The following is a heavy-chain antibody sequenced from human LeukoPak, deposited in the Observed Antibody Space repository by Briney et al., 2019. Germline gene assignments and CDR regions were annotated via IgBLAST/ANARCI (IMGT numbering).Heavy chain of an antibody. V-gene: IGHV4-30-2*01. Sequence: PSETLSLTCTVSGVSINSGGYYWTWIRQPPGKGLEWIGYIHQSGSTYYNPSLTSRLTISGDRSKNQFSLKLNSVTAADAAVYFCARTDSSSWTKNAFDIWGQGTMVTVSS. CDR2: IHQSGST. CDR3: ARTDSSSWTKNAFDI. J-gene: IGHJ3*02. CDR1: GVSINSGGYY. D-gene: IGHD6-13*01.